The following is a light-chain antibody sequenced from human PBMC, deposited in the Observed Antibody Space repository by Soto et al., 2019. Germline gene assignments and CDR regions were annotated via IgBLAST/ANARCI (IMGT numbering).Light chain of an antibody. Sequence: DIQMTQSPSTLSATAGDRVTLTCRASQSISAWLAWYQKKPGKAPKLLIYDASNLASGVPSRFSGSGSGTEFTLTISNLQPADFATYYCQQYNGYRWTFGQGTKVDIK. V-gene: IGKV1-5*01. J-gene: IGKJ1*01. CDR1: QSISAW. CDR2: DAS. CDR3: QQYNGYRWT.